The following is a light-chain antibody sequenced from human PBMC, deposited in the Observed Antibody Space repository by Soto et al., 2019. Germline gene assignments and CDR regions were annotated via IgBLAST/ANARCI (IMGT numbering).Light chain of an antibody. CDR3: HQYDSWT. CDR2: GEA. V-gene: IGKV3-20*01. J-gene: IGKJ1*01. CDR1: QSFNSIY. Sequence: ENVLSRSRGTVSLSPGGRGTXTGRASQSFNSIYLAWYQQEPGKAPRLLIYGEASRATGIPERFSGSGSGTDFTLTISRLEPEDFAGYYCHQYDSWTFGQGTKLDIK.